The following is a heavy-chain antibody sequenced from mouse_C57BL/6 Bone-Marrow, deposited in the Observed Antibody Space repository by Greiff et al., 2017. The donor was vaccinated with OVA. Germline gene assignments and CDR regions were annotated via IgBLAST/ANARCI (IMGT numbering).Heavy chain of an antibody. V-gene: IGHV1-64*01. CDR1: GYTFTSYW. CDR3: ARSRLLRPYFDY. CDR2: IHPNSGST. Sequence: VKLQQPGAELVKPGASVKLSCKASGYTFTSYWMHWVKQRPGQGLEWIGMIHPNSGSTNYNEKFKSKATLTVDKSSSTAYMQLSSLTSEDSAVYYCARSRLLRPYFDYWGQGTTLTVSS. J-gene: IGHJ2*01. D-gene: IGHD2-3*01.